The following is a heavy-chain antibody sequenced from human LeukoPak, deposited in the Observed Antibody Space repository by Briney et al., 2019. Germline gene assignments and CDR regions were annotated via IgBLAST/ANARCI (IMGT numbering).Heavy chain of an antibody. V-gene: IGHV3-74*01. D-gene: IGHD6-19*01. Sequence: PGGSLRLSCAASGFTFSSYWMHWVRQAPGKGLVCVSRINSDGSSTSYADSVKGRFTISRDNAKNTLYLQMNSLRAEDTAVYYCARQSSGWFDAFDIWGQGTMVTVSS. CDR3: ARQSSGWFDAFDI. CDR1: GFTFSSYW. J-gene: IGHJ3*02. CDR2: INSDGSST.